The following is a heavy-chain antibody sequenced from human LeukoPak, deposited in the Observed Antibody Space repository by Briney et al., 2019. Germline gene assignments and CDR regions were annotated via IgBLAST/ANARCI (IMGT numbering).Heavy chain of an antibody. Sequence: PGGSLRLSCAASGFTFSSYSMNWVRQAPGKGREGVSSISSSSSYIYYADSVKGRFTISRDNAKNSLYLQMNSLRAEDTAVYYCARDEYFGYSSGWRSPWFDPWGQGTLVTVSS. CDR1: GFTFSSYS. CDR2: ISSSSSYI. V-gene: IGHV3-21*01. D-gene: IGHD6-19*01. J-gene: IGHJ5*02. CDR3: ARDEYFGYSSGWRSPWFDP.